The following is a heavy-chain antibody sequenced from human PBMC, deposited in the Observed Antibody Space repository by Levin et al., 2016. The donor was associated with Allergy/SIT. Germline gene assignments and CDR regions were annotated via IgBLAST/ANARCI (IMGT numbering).Heavy chain of an antibody. Sequence: WVRQAPGQGLEWMGGFDPEDGETIYAQKFQGRVTMTEDTSTDTAYMELSSLRSEDTAVYYCATDSPWGSYLTGNWFDPWGQGTLVTVSS. CDR3: ATDSPWGSYLTGNWFDP. CDR2: FDPEDGET. V-gene: IGHV1-24*01. D-gene: IGHD1-26*01. J-gene: IGHJ5*02.